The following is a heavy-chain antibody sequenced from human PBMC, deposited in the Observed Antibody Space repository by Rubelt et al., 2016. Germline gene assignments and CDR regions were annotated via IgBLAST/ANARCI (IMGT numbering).Heavy chain of an antibody. Sequence: SVKVSCKASGYTFTSYYIHWVRQAPGQGLEWMGIINPSGGSTSYAQKFQGRVTMTTDTSTGTAYMELRSLRSDDTAVYYCARSYYYDSSGYLDYWGQGTLVTVSS. CDR3: ARSYYYDSSGYLDY. J-gene: IGHJ4*02. CDR1: GYTFTSYY. D-gene: IGHD3-22*01. CDR2: INPSGGST. V-gene: IGHV1-46*01.